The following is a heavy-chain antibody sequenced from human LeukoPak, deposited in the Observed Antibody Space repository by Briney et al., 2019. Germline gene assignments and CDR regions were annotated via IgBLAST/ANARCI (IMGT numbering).Heavy chain of an antibody. D-gene: IGHD5-12*01. CDR2: INPSGGST. J-gene: IGHJ4*02. V-gene: IGHV1-46*01. CDR3: AREISATLERGYSGYQNEKYYFDY. Sequence: ASVKVSCKASGYTFTGYYMHWVRQAPGQGLEWMGIINPSGGSTSYAQKFQGRVTMTRDTSTSTVYMELSSLRSEDTAVYYCAREISATLERGYSGYQNEKYYFDYWGQGTLVTVSS. CDR1: GYTFTGYY.